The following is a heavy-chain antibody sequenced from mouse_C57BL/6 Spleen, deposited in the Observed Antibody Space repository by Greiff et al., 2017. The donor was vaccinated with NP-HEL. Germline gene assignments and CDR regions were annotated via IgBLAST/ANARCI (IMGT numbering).Heavy chain of an antibody. V-gene: IGHV5-4*01. CDR1: GFTFSSYA. CDR3: ARDNWSYYFDY. J-gene: IGHJ2*01. D-gene: IGHD4-1*01. Sequence: EVMLVESGGGLVKPGGSLKISCAASGFTFSSYAMSWVRQTPEKRLEWVATISDGGSYTYYPDNVKGRFTISRDNAKNNLYLQMSHLKSEDTAMYYCARDNWSYYFDYWGQGTTLTVSS. CDR2: ISDGGSYT.